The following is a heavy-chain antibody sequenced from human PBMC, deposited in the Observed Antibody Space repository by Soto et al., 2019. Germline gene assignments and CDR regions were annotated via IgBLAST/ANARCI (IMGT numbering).Heavy chain of an antibody. Sequence: QVQLVESGGGVVQPGRSLRLSCAASGFTFSSYAMHWVRQAPGKGLEWVAVISYDGSNKYYADSVKGRFTISRDNSKNTXFLQMNSLRAEDTAVYYCAREGHRGYSYGQYNWFDPWGQGTLVTVSS. J-gene: IGHJ5*02. CDR1: GFTFSSYA. D-gene: IGHD5-18*01. V-gene: IGHV3-30-3*01. CDR2: ISYDGSNK. CDR3: AREGHRGYSYGQYNWFDP.